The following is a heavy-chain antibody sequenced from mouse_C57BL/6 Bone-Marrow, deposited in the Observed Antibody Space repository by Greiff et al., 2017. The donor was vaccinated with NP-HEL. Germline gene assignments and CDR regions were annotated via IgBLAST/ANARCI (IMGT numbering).Heavy chain of an antibody. CDR3: ARYLLPYYGSRDYFDY. CDR2: IRNKANGYTT. Sequence: EVMLVESGGGLVQPGGSLSLSCAASGFTFTDYYMSWVRQPPGKALEWLGFIRNKANGYTTEYSASVMGRFTISRDNSQSILYLQMNALRAEDSATYCCARYLLPYYGSRDYFDYWGQGTTLTVSS. J-gene: IGHJ2*01. D-gene: IGHD1-1*01. CDR1: GFTFTDYY. V-gene: IGHV7-3*01.